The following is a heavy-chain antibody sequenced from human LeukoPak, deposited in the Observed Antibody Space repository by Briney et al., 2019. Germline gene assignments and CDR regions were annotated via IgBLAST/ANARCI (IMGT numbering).Heavy chain of an antibody. D-gene: IGHD3-3*01. CDR2: IKSKTDGGTT. V-gene: IGHV3-15*01. Sequence: GGSLRLSCAASGFTFSNALMSWLRQAPGKGLEWGGRIKSKTDGGTTDYAAPVKGRFTISRDDSKNTMYLQMNNLKTEDTAVYYCLSFGAFDIWGQGTLVTVSS. CDR3: LSFGAFDI. J-gene: IGHJ3*02. CDR1: GFTFSNAL.